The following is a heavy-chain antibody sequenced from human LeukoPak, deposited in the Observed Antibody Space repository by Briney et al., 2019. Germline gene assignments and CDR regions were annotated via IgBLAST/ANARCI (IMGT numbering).Heavy chain of an antibody. CDR1: GGSISSYY. CDR2: IYYSGST. V-gene: IGHV4-59*01. D-gene: IGHD3-3*01. CDR3: ASRSSIWSGYQDTLYYFDS. J-gene: IGHJ4*02. Sequence: PSETLSLTCTVSGGSISSYYWSWIRQPPGKRLEWIGHIYYSGSTNYNPSLKSRVTISVDTSKDQFSLKLSSVTAADTAVYYCASRSSIWSGYQDTLYYFDSWGQGTLVTVSS.